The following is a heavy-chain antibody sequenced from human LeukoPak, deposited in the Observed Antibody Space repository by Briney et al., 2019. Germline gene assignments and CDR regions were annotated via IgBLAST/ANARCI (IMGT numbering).Heavy chain of an antibody. Sequence: SGGSLRLSCAASGFVFSNFGMHWVRQAPGKGLEGVAVLSLYGSNKYYSDSVKGLFNIYRDNSKNTLFLQMSSLRVEDTGVYYCARGSCDSTSCYVAYGGQGTLVTVSS. CDR1: GFVFSNFG. J-gene: IGHJ4*02. CDR3: ARGSCDSTSCYVAY. D-gene: IGHD2-2*01. CDR2: LSLYGSNK. V-gene: IGHV3-30*03.